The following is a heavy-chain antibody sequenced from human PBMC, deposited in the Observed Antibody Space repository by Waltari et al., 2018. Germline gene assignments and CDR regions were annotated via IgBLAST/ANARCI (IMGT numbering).Heavy chain of an antibody. V-gene: IGHV4-34*01. CDR2: INHSGST. CDR1: GGSFSGYY. CDR3: ARQPVYSNYRGWFDP. D-gene: IGHD4-4*01. Sequence: QVQLQQWGAGLLKPSETLSLTCAVYGGSFSGYYWSWIRQPPGKGLEWIGEINHSGSTNYNPSLKSRVTISVDTSKNQFSLKLSSVTAADTAVYYCARQPVYSNYRGWFDPWGQGTLVTVSS. J-gene: IGHJ5*02.